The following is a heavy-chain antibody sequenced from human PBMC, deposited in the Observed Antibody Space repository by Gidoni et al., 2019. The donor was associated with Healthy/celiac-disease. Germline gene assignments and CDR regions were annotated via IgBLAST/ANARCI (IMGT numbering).Heavy chain of an antibody. D-gene: IGHD6-13*01. J-gene: IGHJ6*03. V-gene: IGHV4-4*02. CDR3: AREIIAAAGNSYYYYMDV. CDR2: IYHSGST. CDR1: GGSISSSNG. Sequence: QVQLQESGPGLVKPSGTLSLTCAVSGGSISSSNGWSWVRQPPGKGLEWIGEIYHSGSTNYNPSLKSRVTISVDKSKNQFSLKLSSVTAADTAVYYCAREIIAAAGNSYYYYMDVWGKGTTVTVSS.